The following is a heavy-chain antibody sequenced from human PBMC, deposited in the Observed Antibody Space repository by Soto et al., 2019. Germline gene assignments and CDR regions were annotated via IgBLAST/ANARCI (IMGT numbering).Heavy chain of an antibody. Sequence: QVQLVQSGAEVKKPGASVKVACKACGYSFTSYGISWVRLAHGQGLEWMGWISAYNGNKKYAQKLQGRVTMTTDTSTSTAYMELRSLRADDTAVYYCARDPGQQLVDYWGQGTLVTVSS. J-gene: IGHJ4*02. D-gene: IGHD6-13*01. CDR1: GYSFTSYG. CDR3: ARDPGQQLVDY. V-gene: IGHV1-18*01. CDR2: ISAYNGNK.